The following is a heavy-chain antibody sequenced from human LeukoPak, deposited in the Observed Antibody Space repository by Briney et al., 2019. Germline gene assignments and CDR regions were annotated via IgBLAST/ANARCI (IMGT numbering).Heavy chain of an antibody. J-gene: IGHJ6*02. CDR3: AGIILTGYSHPSGMDA. V-gene: IGHV4-59*01. D-gene: IGHD3-9*01. CDR2: IYYSGST. CDR1: GGSISSYY. Sequence: SETLSLTCTVSGGSISSYYWSWIRRPPGKGLEWIGYIYYSGSTNYNPSLKSRVTISVDTSKNQFSLNLTSVTAPDPAVYYCAGIILTGYSHPSGMDAWGQGPTVTVS.